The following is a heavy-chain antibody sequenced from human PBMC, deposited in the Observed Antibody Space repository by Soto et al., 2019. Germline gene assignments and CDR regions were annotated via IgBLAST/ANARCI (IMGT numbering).Heavy chain of an antibody. D-gene: IGHD3-16*01. CDR2: IHGARSII. J-gene: IGHJ4*02. CDR1: GFTFSTHA. Sequence: EVQLVESGGGLVQPGGSLRLSCAGSGFTFSTHAMNWVRQAPGKGLEWVAYIHGARSIIYYADSVKGRFTISRDTAKNSLFLQMDSPRDEDTAVYYCARDAGNADYDYWGQATLVTVSS. V-gene: IGHV3-48*02. CDR3: ARDAGNADYDY.